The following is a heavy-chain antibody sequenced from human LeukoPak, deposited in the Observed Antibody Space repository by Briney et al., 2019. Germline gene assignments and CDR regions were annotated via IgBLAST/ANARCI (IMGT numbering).Heavy chain of an antibody. CDR1: GYTFTSYY. CDR3: ARMEATTGYCSGGSCYTTYFDY. V-gene: IGHV1-46*01. D-gene: IGHD2-15*01. CDR2: INPSGGST. J-gene: IGHJ4*02. Sequence: ASVKVSCKASGYTFTSYYMHWVRQAPGQGLEWMGIINPSGGSTTYAQKFQGRVTMTRDMSTSTVYMELSSLRSEDTAVYYCARMEATTGYCSGGSCYTTYFDYWGQGTLGTVSS.